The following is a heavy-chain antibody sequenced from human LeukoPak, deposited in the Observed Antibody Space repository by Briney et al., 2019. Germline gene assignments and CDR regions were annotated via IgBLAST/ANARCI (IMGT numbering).Heavy chain of an antibody. D-gene: IGHD5-12*01. Sequence: GGSLRLSCAASGFTFGSYSMNWVRQAPGKGLEWVSSISSSSSYIYYADSVKGRFTISRDNAKNSLYLQMNSLRAEDTAVYYCARGLGGYGTDWFDPWGQGTLVTVSS. CDR3: ARGLGGYGTDWFDP. V-gene: IGHV3-21*01. CDR1: GFTFGSYS. CDR2: ISSSSSYI. J-gene: IGHJ5*02.